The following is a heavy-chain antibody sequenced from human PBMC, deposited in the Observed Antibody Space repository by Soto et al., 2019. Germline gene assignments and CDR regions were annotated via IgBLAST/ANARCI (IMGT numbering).Heavy chain of an antibody. D-gene: IGHD4-17*01. V-gene: IGHV4-30-2*01. J-gene: IGHJ4*02. CDR2: IYHSGST. CDR3: ASGLVTTLHY. Sequence: QLQLQESGLGLVKPSQTLSLTCAVSGGSISSGGYSWSWIRQPPGKGLEWIGYIYHSGSTYYNPSLKSRVTISVDRSKNQFSLKLSSVTAADTAVYYCASGLVTTLHYWGQGTLVTVSS. CDR1: GGSISSGGYS.